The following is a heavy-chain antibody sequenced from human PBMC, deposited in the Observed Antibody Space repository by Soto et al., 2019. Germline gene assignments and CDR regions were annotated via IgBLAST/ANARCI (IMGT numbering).Heavy chain of an antibody. Sequence: PSETLSLTCTVSGGSISSSSYYWGWIRQPPGKGLEWIGSIYYSGSTYYNPSLKSRVTISVDTSKNQFSLKLSSVTAADTAVYYCATGPNYYDSSGYYMRLYGGQGTLVTVSS. D-gene: IGHD3-22*01. J-gene: IGHJ4*02. CDR2: IYYSGST. V-gene: IGHV4-39*01. CDR3: ATGPNYYDSSGYYMRLY. CDR1: GGSISSSSYY.